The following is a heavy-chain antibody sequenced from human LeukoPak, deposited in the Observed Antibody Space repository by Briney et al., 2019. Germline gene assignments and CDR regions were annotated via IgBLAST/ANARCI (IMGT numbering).Heavy chain of an antibody. J-gene: IGHJ6*03. V-gene: IGHV1-69*05. Sequence: ASVKVSCKASGGTFSSYAISWVRQAPGQGLEWKGAIIPIFGTANYAQKFQGRVTITTDESTSTAYMKLSSLRSEDTAVYYCARVEVLEWSITNYYYMDVWGKGTTVTVSS. D-gene: IGHD3-3*01. CDR2: IIPIFGTA. CDR3: ARVEVLEWSITNYYYMDV. CDR1: GGTFSSYA.